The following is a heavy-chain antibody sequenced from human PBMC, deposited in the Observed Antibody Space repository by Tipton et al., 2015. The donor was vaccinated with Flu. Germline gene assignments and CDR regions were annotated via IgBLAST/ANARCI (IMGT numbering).Heavy chain of an antibody. CDR1: GNSLTNFW. D-gene: IGHD2-8*02. Sequence: QLVQSGAEVKKPGESLKISCKVIGNSLTNFWIGWVRQMPGKGLEWVSLIYSGGSTYYADSVKGRFTISRDNSKNTLYLQMSSLSAEDTAIYYCAKHCSGGLCYNSYAMDVWGQGTSVTVSS. CDR3: AKHCSGGLCYNSYAMDV. V-gene: IGHV3-53*03. J-gene: IGHJ6*02. CDR2: IYSGGST.